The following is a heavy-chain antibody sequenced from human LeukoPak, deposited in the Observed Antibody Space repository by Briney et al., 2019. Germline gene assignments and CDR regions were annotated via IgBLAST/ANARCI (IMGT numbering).Heavy chain of an antibody. Sequence: SETLSLTCAVYGGSFSDYYWSWIRQPPGKGLEWIGEINHSGSTNYNPSLKSRVTISVDTSKNQFSLKLSSVTAADTAVYYCASSNYDSSGYRGFDYWGQGTLVTVSS. V-gene: IGHV4-34*01. CDR1: GGSFSDYY. D-gene: IGHD3-22*01. J-gene: IGHJ4*02. CDR3: ASSNYDSSGYRGFDY. CDR2: INHSGST.